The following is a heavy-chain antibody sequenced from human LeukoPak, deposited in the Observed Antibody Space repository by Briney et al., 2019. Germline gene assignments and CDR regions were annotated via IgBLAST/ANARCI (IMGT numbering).Heavy chain of an antibody. Sequence: PGRSLRLSCAASGFTFDDYAMHWVRHAPGKGLEWVSGISWNSGSIGYADSVKGRFTISRDNAKNSLYLQMNSLRAEDTALYYCAKDASSSSSVFDYWGQGTLVTVSS. D-gene: IGHD6-6*01. V-gene: IGHV3-9*01. CDR3: AKDASSSSSVFDY. CDR1: GFTFDDYA. J-gene: IGHJ4*02. CDR2: ISWNSGSI.